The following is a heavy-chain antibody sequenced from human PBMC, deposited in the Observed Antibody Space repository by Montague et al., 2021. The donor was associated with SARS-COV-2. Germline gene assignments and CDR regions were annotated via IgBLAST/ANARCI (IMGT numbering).Heavy chain of an antibody. Sequence: SETLSLTCTVSGGSLSPYYWFWIRQPPGKGLEWIGHIYFSGGADYNPSFKSRVAISVDTSKNEISLKLKSVTAADTAVYYCARADFWSGYLYFDYWGQGTLVTVSS. D-gene: IGHD3-3*01. CDR2: IYFSGGA. CDR3: ARADFWSGYLYFDY. J-gene: IGHJ4*02. V-gene: IGHV4-59*01. CDR1: GGSLSPYY.